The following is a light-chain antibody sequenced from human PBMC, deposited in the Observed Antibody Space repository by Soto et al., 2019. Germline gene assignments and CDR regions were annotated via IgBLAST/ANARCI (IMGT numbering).Light chain of an antibody. CDR2: GAS. J-gene: IGKJ5*01. Sequence: EIVLTQSPGTLSLSPGERATLSCRASQSVSSSYLAWYQQKPGQAPRLLIYGASSRATGIPDRFSGSGSGKDFTLTISRLEPEDFAVYYFFQDGRSTETYGQATHVEIK. V-gene: IGKV3-20*01. CDR1: QSVSSSY. CDR3: FQDGRSTET.